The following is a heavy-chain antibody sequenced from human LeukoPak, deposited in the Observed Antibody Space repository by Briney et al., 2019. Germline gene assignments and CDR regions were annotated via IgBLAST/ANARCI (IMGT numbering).Heavy chain of an antibody. J-gene: IGHJ3*02. D-gene: IGHD6-13*01. CDR2: ISGSDGTT. CDR1: GFTFSNYA. V-gene: IGHV3-23*01. CDR3: AKGLHSSSWNDAFDI. Sequence: QSGGSLRLSCAASGFTFSNYAMSWVRQAPGKGLEWVSGISGSDGTTYYADSVKGRFTISRDNSKNTLYLQMNGLRAEDTAVYYCAKGLHSSSWNDAFDIWGQGTTVTVSS.